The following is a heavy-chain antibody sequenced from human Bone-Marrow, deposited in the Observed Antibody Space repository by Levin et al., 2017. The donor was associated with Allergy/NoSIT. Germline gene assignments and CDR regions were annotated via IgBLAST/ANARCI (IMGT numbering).Heavy chain of an antibody. Sequence: MTGGSLRLSCKASGYTFTNYYIHWVRQAPGQGLEWMGIINPSGGGSTYAQKFQGRVTMTRDTSTSTVYMELSSLRSEDTAVYYCAKSQTPYSSSWPLFDYWGQGTLVTVSS. CDR3: AKSQTPYSSSWPLFDY. CDR2: INPSGGGS. J-gene: IGHJ4*02. D-gene: IGHD6-13*01. V-gene: IGHV1-46*01. CDR1: GYTFTNYY.